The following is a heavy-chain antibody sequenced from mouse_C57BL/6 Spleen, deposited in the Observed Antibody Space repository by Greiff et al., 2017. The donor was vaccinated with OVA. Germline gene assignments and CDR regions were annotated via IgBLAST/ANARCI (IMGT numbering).Heavy chain of an antibody. CDR2: IWSGGST. CDR3: ARIGVYYAMDY. D-gene: IGHD3-1*01. CDR1: GFSLTSYG. V-gene: IGHV2-2*01. J-gene: IGHJ4*01. Sequence: QVQLKESGPGLVQPSQSLSITCTVSGFSLTSYGVHWVRQSPGKGLEWLGVIWSGGSTDYNAAFISRLSISKDNSKSQVFFKMNSLQADDTAIYYCARIGVYYAMDYWGQGTSVTVSS.